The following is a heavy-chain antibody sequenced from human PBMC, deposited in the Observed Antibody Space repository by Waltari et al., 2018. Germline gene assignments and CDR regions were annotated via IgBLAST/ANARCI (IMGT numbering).Heavy chain of an antibody. D-gene: IGHD3-22*01. Sequence: EVQLVESGGVVVQPGGSLRLSCAASGFTFDDSTMHWVRHAPGKGLEWVSLISWDGGSTYYADSVKGRFTISRDNSKNSLYLQMNSLRTEDTALYYCAKDIGGYYDSSGGGAFDIWGQGTMVTVSS. V-gene: IGHV3-43*01. CDR1: GFTFDDST. CDR2: ISWDGGST. J-gene: IGHJ3*02. CDR3: AKDIGGYYDSSGGGAFDI.